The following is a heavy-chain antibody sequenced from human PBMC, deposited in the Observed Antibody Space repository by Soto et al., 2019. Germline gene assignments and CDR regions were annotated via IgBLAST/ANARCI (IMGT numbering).Heavy chain of an antibody. V-gene: IGHV1-2*02. J-gene: IGHJ6*02. CDR2: INPNSGGT. CDR1: GYTFTGYY. CDR3: ARVWATTHILYYGMDV. Sequence: GASVKVSCKDSGYTFTGYYMHWARQAPGQGLEWMGWINPNSGGTNYAQKFQGRVTMTRDTSISTAYMELSRLRSDDTAVYYCARVWATTHILYYGMDVCGQGPRSPSP. D-gene: IGHD5-12*01.